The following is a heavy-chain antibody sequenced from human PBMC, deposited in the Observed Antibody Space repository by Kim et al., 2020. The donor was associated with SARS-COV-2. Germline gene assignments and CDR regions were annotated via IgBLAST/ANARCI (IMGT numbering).Heavy chain of an antibody. CDR3: ASGSYDRSGHYYFDAF. CDR1: GGSISSGGYS. CDR2: IYDNGNS. Sequence: SETLSLTCTVSGGSISSGGYSWSWIRQHPGKGLEWIGYIYDNGNSYYSPSLKSRVTISVDTSKNQFSLKLSSVTAADTAVYYCASGSYDRSGHYYFDAF. J-gene: IGHJ3*01. D-gene: IGHD3-22*01. V-gene: IGHV4-31*03.